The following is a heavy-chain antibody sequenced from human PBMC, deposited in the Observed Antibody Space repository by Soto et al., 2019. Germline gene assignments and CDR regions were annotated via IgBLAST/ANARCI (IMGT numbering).Heavy chain of an antibody. D-gene: IGHD6-13*01. CDR3: ARGRGIAAAGTDYYYYGMDV. J-gene: IGHJ6*02. CDR1: GGTFSSYA. CDR2: IIPIFGTV. V-gene: IGHV1-69*13. Sequence: SVKVSCKASGGTFSSYAISWVRQAPGQGLEWMGGIIPIFGTVNYAQKFQGRVTITADESTSTAYMELSSLRSEDTAVYYCARGRGIAAAGTDYYYYGMDVWGQGTTVTVSS.